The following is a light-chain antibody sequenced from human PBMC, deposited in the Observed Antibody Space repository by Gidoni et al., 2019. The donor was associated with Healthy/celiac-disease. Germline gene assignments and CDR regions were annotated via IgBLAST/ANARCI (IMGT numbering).Light chain of an antibody. CDR1: QSISSW. Sequence: DIQMTKSPSTLAASVGDRVTITCRASQSISSWLARYQQKPGKAPKLLIYKASSLESGVPSRFSGSGSGTEFTLTISSLQPDDFATYYCQQYNSYPWTFGQGTKVEIK. J-gene: IGKJ1*01. CDR2: KAS. CDR3: QQYNSYPWT. V-gene: IGKV1-5*03.